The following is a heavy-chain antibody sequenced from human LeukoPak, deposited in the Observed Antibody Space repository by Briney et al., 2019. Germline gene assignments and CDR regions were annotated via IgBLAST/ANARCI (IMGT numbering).Heavy chain of an antibody. Sequence: ASVKVSCKGSGYTFTSYDINWVRHATGQGLELMGWMNPNSGNTGYAQKFQGRVTMTRNTSISTAYMVLSSLRSEDTAVYYCARGPPRYYYGSGSFYGMDVWGQGTTVTVSS. D-gene: IGHD3-10*01. CDR1: GYTFTSYD. J-gene: IGHJ6*02. CDR3: ARGPPRYYYGSGSFYGMDV. CDR2: MNPNSGNT. V-gene: IGHV1-8*01.